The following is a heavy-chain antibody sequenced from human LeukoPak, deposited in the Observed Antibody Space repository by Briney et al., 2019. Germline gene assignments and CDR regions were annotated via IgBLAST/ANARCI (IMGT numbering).Heavy chain of an antibody. Sequence: SETLSLTCTVSGGSISSYYWSWIRQPPGKGLEWIGYIYYSGSTNYNPSLKSRVTISVDTSKNQFSLKLNSVTAADTAVYYCARGYYYGSGSYPVYYYYYGMDVWGQGTTVTVSS. CDR1: GGSISSYY. V-gene: IGHV4-59*08. CDR3: ARGYYYGSGSYPVYYYYYGMDV. CDR2: IYYSGST. J-gene: IGHJ6*02. D-gene: IGHD3-10*01.